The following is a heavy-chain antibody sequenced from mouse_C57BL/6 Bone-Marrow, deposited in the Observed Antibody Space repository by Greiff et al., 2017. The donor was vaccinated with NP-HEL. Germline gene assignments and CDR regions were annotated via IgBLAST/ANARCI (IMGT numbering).Heavy chain of an antibody. CDR2: ISNLAYSI. V-gene: IGHV5-15*01. Sequence: EVKLVEPGGGLVQPGGSLKLSCAASGFTFSDYGMAWVRQAPRKGPEWVAFISNLAYSIYYADTVTGRFTISRENAKNTLYLEMSSLRSEDTAMYYCARKGTRGAMDYWGQGTSVTVSS. CDR3: ARKGTRGAMDY. J-gene: IGHJ4*01. D-gene: IGHD3-3*01. CDR1: GFTFSDYG.